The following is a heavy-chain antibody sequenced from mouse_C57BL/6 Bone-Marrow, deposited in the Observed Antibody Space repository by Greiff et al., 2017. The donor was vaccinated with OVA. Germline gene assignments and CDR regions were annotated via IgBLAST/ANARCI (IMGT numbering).Heavy chain of an antibody. Sequence: EVQGVESGEGLVKPGGSLKLSCAASGFTFSSYAMSWVRQTPEKRLEWVAYISSGGDYIYYADTVKGRFTISRDNARNTLYLQMSSLKSEDTAMYYCTRETFYYDYDEGYWYFDVWGTGTTVTVSS. J-gene: IGHJ1*03. CDR1: GFTFSSYA. CDR2: ISSGGDYI. V-gene: IGHV5-9-1*02. D-gene: IGHD2-4*01. CDR3: TRETFYYDYDEGYWYFDV.